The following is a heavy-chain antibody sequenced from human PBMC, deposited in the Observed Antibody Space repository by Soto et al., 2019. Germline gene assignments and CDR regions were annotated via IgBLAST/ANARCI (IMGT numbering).Heavy chain of an antibody. Sequence: GGSLRLSCETSGFTFSGYWMHWVRQAPGKGLVWVSSIKTDVSSTTYADSVKGRFTISRDNAKNTLYLQMNSLGAEDTAVYYCVPHYSSTTGNWGQGTLVTVS. V-gene: IGHV3-74*01. CDR2: IKTDVSST. CDR3: VPHYSSTTGN. D-gene: IGHD6-19*01. CDR1: GFTFSGYW. J-gene: IGHJ4*02.